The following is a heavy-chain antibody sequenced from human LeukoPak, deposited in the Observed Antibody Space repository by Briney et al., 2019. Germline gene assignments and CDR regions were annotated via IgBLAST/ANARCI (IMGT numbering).Heavy chain of an antibody. J-gene: IGHJ4*02. Sequence: SVRVSCKASGGTFSSYAISWVRQAPGQGLEWMGRIIPILGIANYAQKFQGRVTITADKSPSTAYMELSSLRSEDTAVYYCASGGGGRRDYWGQGTLVTVSS. V-gene: IGHV1-69*04. CDR1: GGTFSSYA. CDR3: ASGGGGRRDY. D-gene: IGHD3-16*01. CDR2: IIPILGIA.